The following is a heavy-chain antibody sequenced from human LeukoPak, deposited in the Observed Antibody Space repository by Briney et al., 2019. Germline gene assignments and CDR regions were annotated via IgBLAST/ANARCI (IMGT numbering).Heavy chain of an antibody. D-gene: IGHD3-10*02. J-gene: IGHJ6*04. CDR3: AELGITMIGGV. CDR2: ISHSGGTT. CDR1: GFPFSSYA. V-gene: IGHV3-23*01. Sequence: GGSLRLPCAASGFPFSSYAMSWVRQAPGKGLEWVSAISHSGGTTYYADSVKGRFTISRDNAKNSLYLQMNSLRAEDTAVYYCAELGITMIGGVWGKGTTVTISS.